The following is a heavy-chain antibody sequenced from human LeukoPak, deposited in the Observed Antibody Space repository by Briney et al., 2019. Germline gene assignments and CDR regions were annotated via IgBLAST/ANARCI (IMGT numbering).Heavy chain of an antibody. Sequence: SGGSLRLSCAASRFTFSSYSMNWVRQAPGKGLEWVSSISGDSNSIYYADSVRGRFTISRDNAKDSLYLQMNSLRAEDAAVYYCAKGYIIAGRQWYLDLWGRGTLVGVSS. CDR1: RFTFSSYS. V-gene: IGHV3-21*01. CDR3: AKGYIIAGRQWYLDL. J-gene: IGHJ2*01. CDR2: ISGDSNSI. D-gene: IGHD6-13*01.